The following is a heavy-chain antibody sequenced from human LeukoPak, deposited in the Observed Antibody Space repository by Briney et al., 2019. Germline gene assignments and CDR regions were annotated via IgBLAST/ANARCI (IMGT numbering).Heavy chain of an antibody. J-gene: IGHJ3*02. CDR3: ARRLDYFDSIGYSDAFDI. CDR1: GYTFTGYY. D-gene: IGHD3-22*01. V-gene: IGHV1-2*02. Sequence: ASVKVSCKASGYTFTGYYMHWVRQAPGQGLEWMGWINPNSGGTNYAQKFQGRVTMTRDTSISTAYMELSRLRSDDTAVYYCARRLDYFDSIGYSDAFDIWGQGTMVTVSS. CDR2: INPNSGGT.